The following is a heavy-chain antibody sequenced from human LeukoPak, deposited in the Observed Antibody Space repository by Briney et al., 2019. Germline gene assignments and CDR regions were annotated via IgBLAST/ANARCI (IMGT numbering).Heavy chain of an antibody. D-gene: IGHD2-21*02. CDR3: ARDRVVVTAIQNRYFDY. J-gene: IGHJ4*02. Sequence: GGSLRLSCAASGFTFSSYEMNWVRQAPGKGLEWVSYISSSGSTIYYADSVKGRSTISRDNAKNSLYLQMNSLRAEDTAVYYCARDRVVVTAIQNRYFDYWGQGTLVTVSS. CDR2: ISSSGSTI. V-gene: IGHV3-48*03. CDR1: GFTFSSYE.